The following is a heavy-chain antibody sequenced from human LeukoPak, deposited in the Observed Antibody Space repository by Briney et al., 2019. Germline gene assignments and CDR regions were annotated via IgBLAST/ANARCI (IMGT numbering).Heavy chain of an antibody. CDR2: IYYSGST. J-gene: IGHJ6*02. V-gene: IGHV4-59*12. CDR3: ARIRLSGFGELLPYQYYGMDV. D-gene: IGHD3-10*01. CDR1: GGSISSYY. Sequence: SETLSLTCTVSGGSISSYYWSWIRQPPGKGLEWIGYIYYSGSTNYNPYLKSRVTISVDTSKNQFSLKLSSVTAADTAVYYCARIRLSGFGELLPYQYYGMDVWGQGTTVTVSS.